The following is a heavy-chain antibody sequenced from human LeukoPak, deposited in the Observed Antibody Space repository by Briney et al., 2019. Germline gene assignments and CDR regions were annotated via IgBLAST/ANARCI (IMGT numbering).Heavy chain of an antibody. D-gene: IGHD1-26*01. J-gene: IGHJ4*02. CDR1: GFTFSSYA. V-gene: IGHV3-23*01. Sequence: GGSLRLSCAASGFTFSSYAMSWVRQAPEKGLEWVSSISNSGDTTYYADSVKGRFTISRDNSKNTLYLQMNSLRAEDTAIYYCAKLRRGIVGTTYDYWGQGTLVTVSS. CDR2: ISNSGDTT. CDR3: AKLRRGIVGTTYDY.